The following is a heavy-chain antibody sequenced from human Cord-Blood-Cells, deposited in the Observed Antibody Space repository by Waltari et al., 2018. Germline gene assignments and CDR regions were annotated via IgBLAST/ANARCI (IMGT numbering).Heavy chain of an antibody. CDR3: ARGVGREPLYYFDY. D-gene: IGHD1-26*01. V-gene: IGHV1-2*02. J-gene: IGHJ4*02. CDR2: INPNSGGT. Sequence: QVQLLPSGAEVKKPGASVKVSCKASGYTFTGYYMHWVRQAPGQGLAWMGWINPNSGGTNYAQKFQGRVTMTRDTSISTAYMELSRLRSDDTAVYYCARGVGREPLYYFDYWGQGTLVTVSS. CDR1: GYTFTGYY.